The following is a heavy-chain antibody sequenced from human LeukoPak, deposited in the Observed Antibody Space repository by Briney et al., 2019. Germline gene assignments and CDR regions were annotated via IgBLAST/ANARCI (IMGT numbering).Heavy chain of an antibody. CDR2: IYSSGST. CDR1: GGSISSYY. D-gene: IGHD6-19*01. Sequence: PSETLSLTCTVPGGSISSYYWSWIRQPPGKGLEWIGYIYSSGSTNYNPSLKSRVTISVDTSKNQFSLNLSSVTAADTAVYYCARDRIRSGWDTFGYWGQGTLVTVSS. J-gene: IGHJ4*02. CDR3: ARDRIRSGWDTFGY. V-gene: IGHV4-59*01.